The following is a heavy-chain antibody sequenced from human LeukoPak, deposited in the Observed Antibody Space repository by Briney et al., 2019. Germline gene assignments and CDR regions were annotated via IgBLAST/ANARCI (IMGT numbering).Heavy chain of an antibody. Sequence: ASVKVSCKASGYTFTSYGISWVRQAPGQGLEWMGWINTNTGNPTYAQGFTGRFVFSLDTSVSTAYLQISSLKAEDTAVYYCARELVAMAPGCFDYWGQGTLVTVSS. CDR2: INTNTGNP. V-gene: IGHV7-4-1*02. CDR3: ARELVAMAPGCFDY. CDR1: GYTFTSYG. D-gene: IGHD5-18*01. J-gene: IGHJ4*02.